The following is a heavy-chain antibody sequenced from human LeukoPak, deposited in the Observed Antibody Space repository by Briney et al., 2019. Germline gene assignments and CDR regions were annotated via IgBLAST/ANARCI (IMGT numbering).Heavy chain of an antibody. Sequence: SETLSLTCTVSGGSISSSTYYWGWIRQPPGKGLEWFGNLYYSGSTYYNPSLKSRVTISVDTSKNQFSLKPSSVTAADTAVYYCARQAISGYDPPPFDSWGQGTLVTVSS. CDR2: LYYSGST. J-gene: IGHJ4*02. CDR1: GGSISSSTYY. CDR3: ARQAISGYDPPPFDS. D-gene: IGHD5-12*01. V-gene: IGHV4-39*01.